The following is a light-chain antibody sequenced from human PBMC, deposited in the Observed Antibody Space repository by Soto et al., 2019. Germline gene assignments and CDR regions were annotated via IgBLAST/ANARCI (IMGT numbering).Light chain of an antibody. J-gene: IGLJ2*01. Sequence: QSALTQPASVSGSPGQSXTISCTGTSSDVGGYNYVSWYQQYPGKAPKLMIYEVSNRPSGVSNRFSGSKSGKTASLTISGLQAEDEADYYCSSYTRSSTVVFGGGTKLTVL. CDR2: EVS. V-gene: IGLV2-14*01. CDR3: SSYTRSSTVV. CDR1: SSDVGGYNY.